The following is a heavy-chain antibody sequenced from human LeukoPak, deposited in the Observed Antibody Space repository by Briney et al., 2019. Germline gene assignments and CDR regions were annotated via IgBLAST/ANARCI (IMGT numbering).Heavy chain of an antibody. CDR3: AKDAVASVVPDY. D-gene: IGHD6-19*01. CDR2: ISSDSSYI. V-gene: IGHV3-21*01. Sequence: GGSLRLSCAASGFTFSSSSMNWVRQAPGKGLEWVSSISSDSSYIYYADSVKGRFTSSRDNSKNSLYLQMNSLRAEDTAVYYCAKDAVASVVPDYWGQGTLVTVSS. J-gene: IGHJ4*02. CDR1: GFTFSSSS.